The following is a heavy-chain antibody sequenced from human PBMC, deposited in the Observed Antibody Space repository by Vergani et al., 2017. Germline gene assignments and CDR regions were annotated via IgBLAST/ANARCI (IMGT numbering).Heavy chain of an antibody. CDR2: ISYDGSNK. CDR1: GFTFSSYG. J-gene: IGHJ6*02. CDR3: AKDYGSGNRQRGMDV. V-gene: IGHV3-30*18. Sequence: QVQLVESGGGVVQPGRSLRLSCAASGFTFSSYGMHWVRQAPGKGLEWVAFISYDGSNKYYADSVKGRFTISRDNSKNTLYLQMNSLRAEDTAVYYCAKDYGSGNRQRGMDVWGQGTTVTVSS. D-gene: IGHD3-10*01.